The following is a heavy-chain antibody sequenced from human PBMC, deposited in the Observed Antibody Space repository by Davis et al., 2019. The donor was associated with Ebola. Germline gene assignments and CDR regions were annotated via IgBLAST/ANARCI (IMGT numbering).Heavy chain of an antibody. CDR3: ARGGGNWGSPGTTSTNNWFDP. CDR2: INHSGST. J-gene: IGHJ5*02. D-gene: IGHD7-27*01. V-gene: IGHV4-34*01. CDR1: GGSFSGYY. Sequence: MPSETLSLTCAVYGGSFSGYYWSWIRQPPGKGLEWIGEINHSGSTNYNPSLKSRVTISVDTSKNQFSRKLSSVTAADTAVYYCARGGGNWGSPGTTSTNNWFDPWGQGTLVTVSS.